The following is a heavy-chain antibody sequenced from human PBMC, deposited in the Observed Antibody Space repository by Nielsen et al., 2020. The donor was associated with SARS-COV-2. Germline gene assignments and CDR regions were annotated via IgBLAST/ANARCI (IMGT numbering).Heavy chain of an antibody. V-gene: IGHV3-23*01. D-gene: IGHD3-22*01. CDR1: GFTFSSYA. Sequence: GESLKISCAASGFTFSSYAMSWVRQAPGKGLEWVSAISGSGGSTYYADSVKGRCTISRDNSKNTLYLQMNSLRAEDTAVYYCAKDTPYYYDTWYWGQGTLVTVSS. J-gene: IGHJ4*02. CDR2: ISGSGGST. CDR3: AKDTPYYYDTWY.